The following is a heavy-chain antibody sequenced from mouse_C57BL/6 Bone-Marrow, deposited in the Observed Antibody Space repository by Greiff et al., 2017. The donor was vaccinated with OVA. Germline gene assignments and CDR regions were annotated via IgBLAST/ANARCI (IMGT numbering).Heavy chain of an antibody. Sequence: VQLQQPGAELVKPGASVKLSCKASGYTFTSYWMHWVKQRPGQGLEWIGMIHPNSGSTNYNEKFKSKATLTVDKSSSTAYMQLSSLTSEDSAVYYCARERDYYGYDEFAYRGQGTLVTVSA. CDR1: GYTFTSYW. CDR2: IHPNSGST. J-gene: IGHJ3*01. CDR3: ARERDYYGYDEFAY. D-gene: IGHD2-2*01. V-gene: IGHV1-64*01.